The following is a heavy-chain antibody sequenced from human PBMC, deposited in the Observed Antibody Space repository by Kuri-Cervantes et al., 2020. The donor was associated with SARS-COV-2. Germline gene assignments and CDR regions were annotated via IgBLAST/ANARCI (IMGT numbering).Heavy chain of an antibody. Sequence: ESLKISCTVSGYSISSGYYWGWIRQPPGKGLEWIGSIYHSGSTHYNPSLKSRVTISVDTSKNQFSLKLSSVTAADTAVYYCARGPAHDFWSGYRFDYWGQGTLVTVSS. V-gene: IGHV4-38-2*02. J-gene: IGHJ4*02. D-gene: IGHD3-3*01. CDR1: GYSISSGYY. CDR2: IYHSGST. CDR3: ARGPAHDFWSGYRFDY.